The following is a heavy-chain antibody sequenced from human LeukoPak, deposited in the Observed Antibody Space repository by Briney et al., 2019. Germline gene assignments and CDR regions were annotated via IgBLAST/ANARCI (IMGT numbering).Heavy chain of an antibody. D-gene: IGHD3-10*01. CDR3: ASNSKLWFGESTQHYYYYYMDV. CDR2: IIPIFGTA. CDR1: GGTFSSYA. J-gene: IGHJ6*03. V-gene: IGHV1-69*06. Sequence: ASVKVSCKASGGTFSSYAISWVRQAPGQGLEWMGGIIPIFGTANYAQKFQGRVTITADKSTSTAYMELSSLRSEDTAVYYWASNSKLWFGESTQHYYYYYMDVWGKGTTVTVSS.